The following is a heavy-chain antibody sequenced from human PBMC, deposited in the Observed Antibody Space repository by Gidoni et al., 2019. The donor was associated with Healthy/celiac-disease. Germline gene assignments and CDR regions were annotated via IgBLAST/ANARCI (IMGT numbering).Heavy chain of an antibody. V-gene: IGHV3-48*01. Sequence: EVQLVESGGGLVQPGGSLRLSCAASGFTFSSYSLNWGRKAPGKGLGWVSYISSSSSTIYYADSVKGRFTISRDNAKNSLYLQMNSLRAEDTAVYYCARDELYYYGSGSSFDYWGQGTLVTVSS. D-gene: IGHD3-10*01. CDR2: ISSSSSTI. CDR1: GFTFSSYS. CDR3: ARDELYYYGSGSSFDY. J-gene: IGHJ4*02.